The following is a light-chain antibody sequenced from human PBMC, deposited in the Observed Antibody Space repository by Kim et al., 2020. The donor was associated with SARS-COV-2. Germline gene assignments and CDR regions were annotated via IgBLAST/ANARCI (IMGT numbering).Light chain of an antibody. CDR1: KLGNKY. CDR3: QAWDNSNYV. Sequence: SYELTQPPSVSVSPGQTASITCSGDKLGNKYASWYQQKPGQSPVVVIFRDNRRPSGIPERFSGSNSGNTATLTISGTQAMDEADYYCQAWDNSNYVFGTGTKVTV. V-gene: IGLV3-1*01. J-gene: IGLJ1*01. CDR2: RDN.